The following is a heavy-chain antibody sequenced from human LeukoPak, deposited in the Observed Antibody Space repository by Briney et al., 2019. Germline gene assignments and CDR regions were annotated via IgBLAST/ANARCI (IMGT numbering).Heavy chain of an antibody. J-gene: IGHJ4*02. CDR1: GFTFGNYA. CDR3: ARADLWGYSYGYGCLHDY. Sequence: PGGSLRLSCTASGFTFGNYAMSWFRQAPGKGLEWVANIKQDGSEKYYVDSVKGRFTISRDNAKNSLYLQMNSLRAEDTAVYYCARADLWGYSYGYGCLHDYWGQGTLVTVSS. V-gene: IGHV3-7*01. D-gene: IGHD5-18*01. CDR2: IKQDGSEK.